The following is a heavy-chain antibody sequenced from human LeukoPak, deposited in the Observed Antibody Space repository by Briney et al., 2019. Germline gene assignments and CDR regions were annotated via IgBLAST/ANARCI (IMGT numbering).Heavy chain of an antibody. J-gene: IGHJ4*02. CDR3: ASSFYGSGSYSFDY. CDR1: GFTFSSYS. CDR2: ISSSSSYI. V-gene: IGHV3-21*01. Sequence: PGGSLRLSCAASGFTFSSYSMNWVRQAPGKGLEWVSSISSSSSYIYYADSVKGRFTISRDNAKNSLYLQMNSLRAEDTAVYYCASSFYGSGSYSFDYWGQGTLVTVSS. D-gene: IGHD3-10*01.